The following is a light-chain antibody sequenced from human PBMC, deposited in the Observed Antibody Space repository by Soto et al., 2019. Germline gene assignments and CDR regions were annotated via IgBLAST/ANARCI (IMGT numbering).Light chain of an antibody. CDR3: MQSIQVPSIT. Sequence: DIVMPQSPLSLPVTPGEPASISCRSSQSLLHSNGYNYLDWYLQKPGQSPQLLIYLGSNRASGVPDRFSGSGSGTDFTLKISRVEAEDVGVYYCMQSIQVPSITFGQGTRLEIK. V-gene: IGKV2-28*01. CDR1: QSLLHSNGYNY. J-gene: IGKJ5*01. CDR2: LGS.